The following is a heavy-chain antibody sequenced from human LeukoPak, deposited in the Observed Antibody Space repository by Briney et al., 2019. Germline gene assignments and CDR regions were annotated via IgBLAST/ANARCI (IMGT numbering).Heavy chain of an antibody. V-gene: IGHV1-69*13. CDR2: IIPIFGTA. J-gene: IGHJ6*02. Sequence: SVKVSCKASGGTFSSYAISWVRQAPGQGLEWMGGIIPIFGTANYAQKFQGRVTITADESTSTAYMELSSLRSEDTAVYYCAREEAAMEPSYYYYGMDVWGQGTTVTVSS. CDR1: GGTFSSYA. D-gene: IGHD5-18*01. CDR3: AREEAAMEPSYYYYGMDV.